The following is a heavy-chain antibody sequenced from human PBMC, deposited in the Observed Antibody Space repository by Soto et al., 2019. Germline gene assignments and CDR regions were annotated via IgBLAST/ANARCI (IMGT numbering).Heavy chain of an antibody. Sequence: GGSLRLSCAASGFTFSSYWMSWVRQAPGKGLEWVANIKQDGSEKYYVDSVKGRFTISRDNANNSLYLQMNSLRAEDMAVYDCARDRGGGLFDYWGQGTLVTVSS. D-gene: IGHD3-10*01. CDR1: GFTFSSYW. J-gene: IGHJ4*02. CDR3: ARDRGGGLFDY. CDR2: IKQDGSEK. V-gene: IGHV3-7*01.